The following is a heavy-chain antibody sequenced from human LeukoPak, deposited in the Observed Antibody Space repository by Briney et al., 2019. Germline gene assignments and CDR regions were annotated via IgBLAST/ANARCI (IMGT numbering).Heavy chain of an antibody. V-gene: IGHV1-18*01. CDR3: ARDVDSRSWFAN. CDR2: ISAYNGKT. Sequence: ASVKVSCKTSGYTFTSYGISWVRQAPGQGLEWMGWISAYNGKTNFAQKFQGRVTMTTDTSTSTAYMVLRSLRSDDTAVYYSARDVDSRSWFANWGQGTLVTVTS. D-gene: IGHD6-13*01. CDR1: GYTFTSYG. J-gene: IGHJ5*02.